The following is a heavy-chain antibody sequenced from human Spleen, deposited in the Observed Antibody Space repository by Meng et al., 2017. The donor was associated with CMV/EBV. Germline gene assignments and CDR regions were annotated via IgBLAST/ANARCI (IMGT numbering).Heavy chain of an antibody. J-gene: IGHJ6*02. CDR2: INPSGGDT. CDR3: AKVVGVAVPGADGMDV. CDR1: GYTFTRYY. D-gene: IGHD2-2*01. V-gene: IGHV1-2*02. Sequence: ASVKVSCKASGYTFTRYYIHWVRQAPGQGLEWMGWINPSGGDTNYAQKFQGRVTMTRDTSISTAYMELHRLRLDDTAVYYCAKVVGVAVPGADGMDVWGQGTTVTVSS.